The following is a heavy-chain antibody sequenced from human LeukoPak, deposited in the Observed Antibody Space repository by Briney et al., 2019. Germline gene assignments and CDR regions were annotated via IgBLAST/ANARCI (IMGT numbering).Heavy chain of an antibody. Sequence: GGSLRLSCVASGFTFGKYWMRWVRQAPGKGLEWVANIKLDGSEKNYVDSVKGRFTISRDNTKNSLYLQMNSLRVEDTAVFYCARDQYDTWSRRGNFDFWGQGTLVIVSS. CDR3: ARDQYDTWSRRGNFDF. CDR1: GFTFGKYW. J-gene: IGHJ4*02. D-gene: IGHD3-3*01. CDR2: IKLDGSEK. V-gene: IGHV3-7*03.